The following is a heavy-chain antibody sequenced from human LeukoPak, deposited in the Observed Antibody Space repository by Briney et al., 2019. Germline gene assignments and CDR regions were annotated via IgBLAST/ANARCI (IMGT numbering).Heavy chain of an antibody. CDR1: GYTFTSYD. CDR3: ARGFLTYYDFWSGPFDP. D-gene: IGHD3-3*01. CDR2: MNPNSGNT. Sequence: ASVKVSCKASGYTFTSYDINWVRQATGQGLEWMGWMNPNSGNTGYAQKFQGRVTITRNTSISTAYMELSSLRSEDTVVYYCARGFLTYYDFWSGPFDPWGQGTLVTVSS. J-gene: IGHJ5*02. V-gene: IGHV1-8*03.